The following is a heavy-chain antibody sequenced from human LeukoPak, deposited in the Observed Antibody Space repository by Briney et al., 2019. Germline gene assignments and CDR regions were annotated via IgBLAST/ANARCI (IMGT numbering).Heavy chain of an antibody. CDR3: ARGGIISRIVRGGFDS. V-gene: IGHV4-39*01. J-gene: IGHJ5*01. Sequence: SETLSLTCTVSGGSIDSNNAYWGWIRQAPGKGLEWIGSIYFGGSVNYNPSLKSRVTISMDTSKNQFYLNLSFVTAADTALYYCARGGIISRIVRGGFDSWGQGTLVAVSS. CDR2: IYFGGSV. CDR1: GGSIDSNNAY. D-gene: IGHD3-10*02.